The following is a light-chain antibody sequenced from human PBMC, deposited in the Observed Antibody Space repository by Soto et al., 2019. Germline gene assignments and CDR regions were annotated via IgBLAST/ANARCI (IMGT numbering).Light chain of an antibody. J-gene: IGKJ4*01. V-gene: IGKV3-20*01. CDR2: RTL. CDR1: QTVRNGY. CDR3: QQYADSPVT. Sequence: EIVLTQSPGFLSVSPGERATLSCRASQTVRNGYLAWYQHKAGQAPRLLIYRTLSRAAGIPDRFSGSGSGTDFTLTISRLEPEDFAVYFCQQYADSPVTFGGGTKFEIK.